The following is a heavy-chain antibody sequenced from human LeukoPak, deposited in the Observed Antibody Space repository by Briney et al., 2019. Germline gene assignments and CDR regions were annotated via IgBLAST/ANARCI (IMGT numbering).Heavy chain of an antibody. V-gene: IGHV4-59*08. D-gene: IGHD3-10*01. Sequence: PSETLSLTCTVSGGSISSYYWSWIRQPPGKGLEWIGYIYYSGSTYYNPSLKSRVTISVDTSKNQFSLKLSSVTAADTAVYYCARGGHYYGSGSPFDYWGQGTLVTVSS. CDR2: IYYSGST. J-gene: IGHJ4*02. CDR3: ARGGHYYGSGSPFDY. CDR1: GGSISSYY.